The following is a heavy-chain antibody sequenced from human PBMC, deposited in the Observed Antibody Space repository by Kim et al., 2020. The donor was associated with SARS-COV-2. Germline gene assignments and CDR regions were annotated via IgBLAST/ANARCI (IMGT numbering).Heavy chain of an antibody. CDR1: GGTFSSYA. J-gene: IGHJ4*02. CDR3: ARDGAVGATTSWWSFDY. CDR2: IIPIFGTA. V-gene: IGHV1-69*13. Sequence: SVKVSCKASGGTFSSYAISWVRQAPGQGLEWMGGIIPIFGTANYAQKFQGRVTITADESTSTAYMELSSLRSEDTAVYYCARDGAVGATTSWWSFDYWGQGTLVTVSS. D-gene: IGHD1-26*01.